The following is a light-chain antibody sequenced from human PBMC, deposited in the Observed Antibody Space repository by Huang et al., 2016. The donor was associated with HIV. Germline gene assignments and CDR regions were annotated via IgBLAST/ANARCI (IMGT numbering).Light chain of an antibody. J-gene: IGKJ2*01. CDR1: QSVANY. CDR2: ATS. Sequence: DIQMTQSPSSLSASVGDRVTISCRASQSVANYLHWYQQKPGKAPNLLIYATSNLQSGVPSRFSGSGSETDFTLTISSLQPEDFATYYCQQIYRTPHTFGQGTTLEMK. V-gene: IGKV1-39*01. CDR3: QQIYRTPHT.